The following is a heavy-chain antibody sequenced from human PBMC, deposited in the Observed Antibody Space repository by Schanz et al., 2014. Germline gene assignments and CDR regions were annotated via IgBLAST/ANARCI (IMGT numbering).Heavy chain of an antibody. CDR1: GFTLNNAW. D-gene: IGHD3-10*01. CDR3: AKYRGYYRVSGSYRELEY. Sequence: EVQLVESGGGLVQPGGSLRLSCAASGFTLNNAWMNWVRQAPGKGLQWVSVIGVDGTTTYYADSVKGRFTISRDNSKNTLYLQMNSLRPEDTAVYYCAKYRGYYRVSGSYRELEYWGQGTLVTVSS. J-gene: IGHJ4*02. CDR2: IGVDGTTT. V-gene: IGHV3-23*04.